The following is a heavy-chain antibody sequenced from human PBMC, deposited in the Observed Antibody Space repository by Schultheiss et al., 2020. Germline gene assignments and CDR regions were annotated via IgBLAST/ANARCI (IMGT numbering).Heavy chain of an antibody. Sequence: GESLKISCAASGFTFSSYAMHWVRQAPGKGLEWVAVISYDGSNKYYADSVKGRFTISRDNSKNTLYLQMNSLRAEDTAVYYCAIYGEVRTHDYWGQGTLVTVSS. CDR1: GFTFSSYA. CDR2: ISYDGSNK. CDR3: AIYGEVRTHDY. D-gene: IGHD4-17*01. V-gene: IGHV3-30-3*01. J-gene: IGHJ4*02.